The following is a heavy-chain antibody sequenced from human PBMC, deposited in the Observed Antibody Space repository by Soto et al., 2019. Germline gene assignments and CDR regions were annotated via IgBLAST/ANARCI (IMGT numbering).Heavy chain of an antibody. D-gene: IGHD5-18*01. CDR1: GGSISSGDYY. V-gene: IGHV4-30-4*01. J-gene: IGHJ3*02. CDR3: AREKGTAMGFHDAFDI. Sequence: QVQLQESGPGLVKPSQTLSLTCTVSGGSISSGDYYWSWIRQPPGKCLEWIGYIYYSGSTYYNPSLQSRVTISVDTSKNQFSLKLRSVTAADTAVYYCAREKGTAMGFHDAFDIWGQGTMVTVSS. CDR2: IYYSGST.